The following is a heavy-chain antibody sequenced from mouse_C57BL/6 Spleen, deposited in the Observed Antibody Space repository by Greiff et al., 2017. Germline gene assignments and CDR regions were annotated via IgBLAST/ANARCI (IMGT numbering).Heavy chain of an antibody. CDR3: ARDGTVVAPDAMDY. Sequence: DVMLVESGGGLVKPGGSLKLSCAASGFTFSSYAMSWVRQTPEKRLEWVATISDGGSYTYYPDNVKGRFTISRDNAKNNLYLQMSHLKSEDTAMYYCARDGTVVAPDAMDYWGQGTSVTVSS. J-gene: IGHJ4*01. CDR1: GFTFSSYA. CDR2: ISDGGSYT. V-gene: IGHV5-4*01. D-gene: IGHD1-1*01.